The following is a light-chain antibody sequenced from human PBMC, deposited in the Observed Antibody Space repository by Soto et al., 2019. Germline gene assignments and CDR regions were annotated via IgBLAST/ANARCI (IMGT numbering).Light chain of an antibody. V-gene: IGLV2-8*01. CDR2: EVT. CDR3: SSYAGSTDYV. Sequence: QSALTQPPSASGSPGQSVTISCSGTSSDVGGYNYVSWNQQHPGKAPKLMIYEVTKRPSGVPDRFSGSKSGNTASLTVSGLRAEDEADYYCSSYAGSTDYVFGTGTKVTVL. CDR1: SSDVGGYNY. J-gene: IGLJ1*01.